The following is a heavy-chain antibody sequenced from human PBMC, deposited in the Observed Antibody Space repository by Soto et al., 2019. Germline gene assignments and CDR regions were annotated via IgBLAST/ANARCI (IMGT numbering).Heavy chain of an antibody. Sequence: GGSLRLSCAASGFTFSSYTMNWVRQAPGKGLEWISYITSTSNTIYYAASVKGRFTISRDDAQNSLSLQMNSLRDDDTAVYYCARGEYYNIVTGYYRGAFDVWGRGTMVTVSS. J-gene: IGHJ3*01. CDR1: GFTFSSYT. V-gene: IGHV3-48*02. CDR3: ARGEYYNIVTGYYRGAFDV. D-gene: IGHD3-9*01. CDR2: ITSTSNTI.